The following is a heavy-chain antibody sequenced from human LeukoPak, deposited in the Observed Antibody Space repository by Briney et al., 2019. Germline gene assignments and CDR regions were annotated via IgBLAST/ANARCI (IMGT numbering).Heavy chain of an antibody. CDR3: ATIVVVPAATINWFDP. CDR2: FDPEDGET. V-gene: IGHV1-24*01. D-gene: IGHD2-2*01. J-gene: IGHJ5*02. Sequence: GASVKVSCKVSGYTLTELSMHWVRQAPGKGLEWMGGFDPEDGETIYAQKFQGRVTMTEDTSTDTAYMELSNLRSEDTAVYYGATIVVVPAATINWFDPWGQGTLVTVSS. CDR1: GYTLTELS.